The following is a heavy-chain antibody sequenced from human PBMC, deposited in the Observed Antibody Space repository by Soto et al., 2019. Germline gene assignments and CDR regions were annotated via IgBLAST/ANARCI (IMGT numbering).Heavy chain of an antibody. CDR2: IRSKANSYAT. D-gene: IGHD1-26*01. J-gene: IGHJ6*02. CDR1: GFTFSGSA. Sequence: HPGGSLRLSCAASGFTFSGSAMHWVRQASGKGLEWVGRIRSKANSYATAYAASVKGRFTISRDDSKNTAYLQMNSLKTEDTAVYYCTRRPYSGSRLHYYYGMDVWGQGTTVTVSS. V-gene: IGHV3-73*01. CDR3: TRRPYSGSRLHYYYGMDV.